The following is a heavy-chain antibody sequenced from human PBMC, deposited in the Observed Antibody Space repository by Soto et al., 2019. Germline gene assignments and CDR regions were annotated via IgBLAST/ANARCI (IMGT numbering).Heavy chain of an antibody. CDR3: ARAPSYGGNYEEFDD. D-gene: IGHD4-17*01. CDR2: IYYSGST. Sequence: SETLSLTCTVSGGSISSGDYYWSWIRQPPGKGLEWIGYIYYSGSTYYNPSLKSRVTISVDTSKNQFSLKLGSVTAADTAVYYCARAPSYGGNYEEFDDWGQGTRVTVAS. V-gene: IGHV4-30-4*01. J-gene: IGHJ4*02. CDR1: GGSISSGDYY.